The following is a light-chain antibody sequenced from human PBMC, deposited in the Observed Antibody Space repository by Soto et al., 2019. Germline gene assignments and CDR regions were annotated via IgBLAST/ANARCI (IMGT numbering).Light chain of an antibody. V-gene: IGLV2-14*01. CDR2: EVS. CDR3: RSYTSTNTRV. Sequence: QSALTQPASVSGSPGQSITISCTGTNSDVGGYNYVSWYQQYPGTVPKLIIFEVSNRPSGVSYRFSGSKSGNTASLTISGLQAEDEADYYCRSYTSTNTRVFGPGTKVT. CDR1: NSDVGGYNY. J-gene: IGLJ1*01.